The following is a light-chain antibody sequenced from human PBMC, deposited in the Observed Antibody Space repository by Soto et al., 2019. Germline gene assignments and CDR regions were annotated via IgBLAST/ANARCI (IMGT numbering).Light chain of an antibody. V-gene: IGKV1-27*01. Sequence: DIQMTQSPSSLSASVGDRVTITCRASQGINHYLAWFQQKPGKVPKLLIYATSTLQSGVPSRFSGSGFGTDFTLTISSLQPEDVATYYCQKHNSAPLVFGPGTKVEIK. CDR1: QGINHY. CDR2: ATS. CDR3: QKHNSAPLV. J-gene: IGKJ3*01.